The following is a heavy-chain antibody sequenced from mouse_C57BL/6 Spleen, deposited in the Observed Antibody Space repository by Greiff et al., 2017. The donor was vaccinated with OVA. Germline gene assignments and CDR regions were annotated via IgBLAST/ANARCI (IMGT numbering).Heavy chain of an antibody. CDR2: INPNNGGT. J-gene: IGHJ2*01. D-gene: IGHD3-2*02. CDR3: ARGAAQDDDFDY. Sequence: EVQLQQSGPELVKPGASVKISCKASGYTFTDYYMTWVKQSHGKSLEWIGDINPNNGGTSYNQKFKGKATLTVDKSSSTAYMELRSLTSEDSAVYYCARGAAQDDDFDYWGQGTTLTVSS. V-gene: IGHV1-26*01. CDR1: GYTFTDYY.